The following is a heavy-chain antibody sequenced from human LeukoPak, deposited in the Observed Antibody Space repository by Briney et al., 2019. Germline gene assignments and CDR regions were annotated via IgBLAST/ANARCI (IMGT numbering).Heavy chain of an antibody. CDR1: GYSFTSYW. CDR2: IYPGDSDT. V-gene: IGHV5-51*01. D-gene: IGHD3-22*01. CDR3: ASLPDSSVYFGVFDV. J-gene: IGHJ3*01. Sequence: THGESLKISCKGSGYSFTSYWIGWVRQMPGKGLEWMGIIYPGDSDTRYSPSFQGQVTISADKSISTAYLQWSSLKASDTAMYYRASLPDSSVYFGVFDVGGKGKMVTVS.